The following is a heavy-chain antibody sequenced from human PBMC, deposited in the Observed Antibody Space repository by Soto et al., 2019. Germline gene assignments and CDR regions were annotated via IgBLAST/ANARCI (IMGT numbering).Heavy chain of an antibody. J-gene: IGHJ3*02. CDR3: ASGYCSGGSCYYSPLDAFDI. CDR2: ISSSSSTI. CDR1: GFTFSSYS. V-gene: IGHV3-48*01. Sequence: GSLRLSCAASGFTFSSYSMNWVRQAPGKGLEWVSYISSSSSTIYYADSVKGRFTISRDNAKNSLYLQMNSLRAEDTAVYYCASGYCSGGSCYYSPLDAFDIWGQGTMVTVSS. D-gene: IGHD2-15*01.